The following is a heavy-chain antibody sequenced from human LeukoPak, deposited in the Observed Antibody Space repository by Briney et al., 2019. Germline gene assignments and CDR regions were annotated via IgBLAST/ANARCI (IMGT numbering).Heavy chain of an antibody. V-gene: IGHV3-30*18. CDR1: GFTFSSYG. J-gene: IGHJ3*02. D-gene: IGHD1-26*01. CDR3: AKAPGGSYYGGAFDI. CDR2: ISYDGSNK. Sequence: GGSLRLSCAASGFTFSSYGMHWVRQAPGKGLEWVAVISYDGSNKYYADSVKGRFTISRDNSKNTLYLQMNSLRAEDTAVYYCAKAPGGSYYGGAFDIWGQGTMVTVPS.